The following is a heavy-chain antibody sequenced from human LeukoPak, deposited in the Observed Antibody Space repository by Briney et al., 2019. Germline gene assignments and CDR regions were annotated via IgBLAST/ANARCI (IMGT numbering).Heavy chain of an antibody. CDR3: ARSSYSSSSSV. D-gene: IGHD6-6*01. V-gene: IGHV3-7*03. CDR2: INSDGSEG. J-gene: IGHJ3*01. Sequence: PGGSLRLSCAVSGFTFRGFWMSWSRRARGKGVEWVASINSDGSEGYYADVVKGRFTISRDNAKNSLYLQINSLRAEDTAVYYCARSSYSSSSSVWGQGAMVTVSS. CDR1: GFTFRGFW.